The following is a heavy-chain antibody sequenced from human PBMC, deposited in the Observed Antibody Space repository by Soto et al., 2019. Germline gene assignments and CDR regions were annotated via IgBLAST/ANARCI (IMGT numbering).Heavy chain of an antibody. CDR2: ITSNTNYI. V-gene: IGHV3-21*01. D-gene: IGHD3-10*01. CDR1: GFTFSSYS. Sequence: EVQLVESGGGLVSPGGSLRLSCVASGFTFSSYSMSWVRQAPGEGLEWVSSITSNTNYIHYGDSVKGRFGISRDNAKNSLYLQMNSLRADDTAVYFCARDTNYYASGSGVDFWGQGTLVTVSS. J-gene: IGHJ4*02. CDR3: ARDTNYYASGSGVDF.